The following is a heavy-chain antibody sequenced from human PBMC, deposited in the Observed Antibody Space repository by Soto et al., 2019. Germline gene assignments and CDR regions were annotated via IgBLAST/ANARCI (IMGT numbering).Heavy chain of an antibody. CDR1: GGSFSGYY. CDR2: INHSGST. J-gene: IGHJ4*02. Sequence: PSETLSLTCAVYGGSFSGYYWSWIRQPPGKGLEWIGEINHSGSTNYNPSLKSRVTISVDTSKNQFSLKLSSVTAADTAVYYCARGGYYDILTGYYYDYWGQGTLVTVSS. D-gene: IGHD3-9*01. V-gene: IGHV4-34*01. CDR3: ARGGYYDILTGYYYDY.